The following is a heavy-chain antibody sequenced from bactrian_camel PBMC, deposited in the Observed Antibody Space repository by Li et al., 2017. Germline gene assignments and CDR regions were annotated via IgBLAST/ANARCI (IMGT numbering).Heavy chain of an antibody. Sequence: VQLVESGGGSVRAGGSLSLSCATSGSARSSYCMGWLRQAPGKEREGVATIDTFGGTSYADSVKGRFTISKDNAKKTLYLQMNSLKPEDTAMYFCAAHWCPDLSGTREGDYDLDPGFRGQGTQVTVS. V-gene: IGHV3S42*01. J-gene: IGHJ4*01. CDR1: GSARSSYC. CDR2: IDTFGGT. D-gene: IGHD4*01. CDR3: AAHWCPDLSGTREGDYDLDPGF.